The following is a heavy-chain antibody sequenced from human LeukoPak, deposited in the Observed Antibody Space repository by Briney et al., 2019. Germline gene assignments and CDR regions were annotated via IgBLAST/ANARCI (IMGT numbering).Heavy chain of an antibody. CDR3: ARRTYCGGDCYDFDY. D-gene: IGHD2-21*02. CDR2: IYYSGST. J-gene: IGHJ4*02. Sequence: SETLFLTCTVSGGSISSSSYYWGWIRQPPGKGLEWIGSIYYSGSTYYNPSPKSRVTISVDTSENQFSLKLSSVTAADTAVYYCARRTYCGGDCYDFDYWGQGTLVTVSS. V-gene: IGHV4-39*01. CDR1: GGSISSSSYY.